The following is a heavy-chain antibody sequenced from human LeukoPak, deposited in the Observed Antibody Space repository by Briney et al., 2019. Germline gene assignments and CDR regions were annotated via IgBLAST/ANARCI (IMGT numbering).Heavy chain of an antibody. D-gene: IGHD7-27*01. CDR1: GFTFSSYA. CDR2: ISGSGGST. J-gene: IGHJ4*02. V-gene: IGHV3-23*01. Sequence: GGSLRLSCAASGFTFSSYAMSWVRQAPGKGLEWVSAISGSGGSTYYADSVKSRFTISRDNSKNTLYLQMNSLRAEDTAVYYCAKDPSWGSVYYFDYWGQGTLVTVSS. CDR3: AKDPSWGSVYYFDY.